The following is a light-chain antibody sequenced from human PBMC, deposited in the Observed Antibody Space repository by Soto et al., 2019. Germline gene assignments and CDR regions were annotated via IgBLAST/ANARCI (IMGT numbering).Light chain of an antibody. CDR1: QSVSSSY. CDR3: QHYDSLPIT. V-gene: IGKV3-20*01. J-gene: IGKJ5*01. Sequence: EIVLTQSPGTLSLSPGKISTLSCRASQSVSSSYLDWYQQKTGHPPRLLIYGASSRATGIPERVSGSGYGTALTLTISRMQHEDVAVFHCQHYDSLPITFGHGTRLEI. CDR2: GAS.